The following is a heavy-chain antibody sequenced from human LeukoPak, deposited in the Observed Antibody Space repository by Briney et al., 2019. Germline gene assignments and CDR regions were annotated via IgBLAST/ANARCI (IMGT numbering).Heavy chain of an antibody. Sequence: QSGGSLRLSCATSGFTFDSYWMTWVRQPPGKGLEWVANIKQDGSEKNYVDSVKGRFTISRDNSKNSLYLQMNSLRAEDTAVYYCARDPPRHVQVPCYWGQGSRVTVSS. D-gene: IGHD1-1*01. CDR1: GFTFDSYW. CDR3: ARDPPRHVQVPCY. CDR2: IKQDGSEK. V-gene: IGHV3-7*03. J-gene: IGHJ4*02.